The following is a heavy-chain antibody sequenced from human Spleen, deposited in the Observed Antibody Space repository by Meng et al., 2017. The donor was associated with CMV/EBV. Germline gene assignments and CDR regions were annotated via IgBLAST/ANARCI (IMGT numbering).Heavy chain of an antibody. CDR1: GGTFSSYT. J-gene: IGHJ5*02. CDR3: ARAYVDSNYANWFDP. V-gene: IGHV1-69*02. Sequence: SGGTFSSYTISWGRQAPGQGLGWMGRIIPILGIANYAQKFQGRVTTTADKSTSTAYMELSSLRSEDTAVYYCARAYVDSNYANWFDPWGQGTLVTVSS. D-gene: IGHD4-11*01. CDR2: IIPILGIA.